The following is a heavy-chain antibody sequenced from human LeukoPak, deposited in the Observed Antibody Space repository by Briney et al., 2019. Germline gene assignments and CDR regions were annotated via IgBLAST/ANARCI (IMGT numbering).Heavy chain of an antibody. CDR3: GKDGGSGSYFPFDI. J-gene: IGHJ3*02. Sequence: PGGSLRLSCAASGFTFNRYYMHWVRQPPGKGLEWVAYIRYDGSKSYFADSVKGRFALSRDNSKNTLYLQMSSLRPEDTAVYFCGKDGGSGSYFPFDIWGQGTMVTVSS. V-gene: IGHV3-30*02. CDR2: IRYDGSKS. D-gene: IGHD1-26*01. CDR1: GFTFNRYY.